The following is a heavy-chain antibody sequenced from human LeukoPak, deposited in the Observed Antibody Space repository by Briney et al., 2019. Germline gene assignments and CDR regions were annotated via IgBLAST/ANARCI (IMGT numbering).Heavy chain of an antibody. V-gene: IGHV4-59*01. CDR1: GGSISSYY. D-gene: IGHD3-22*01. J-gene: IGHJ5*02. Sequence: PSETLSLTCTVSGGSISSYYWSWIRQPPGKGLEWIGYIYYSGSTNYNPSLKSRVTISVDTSKNQFSLKLSSVTAADTAVYYCARVDYYDSSGYFEGAWFDPWGQGALVTVSS. CDR2: IYYSGST. CDR3: ARVDYYDSSGYFEGAWFDP.